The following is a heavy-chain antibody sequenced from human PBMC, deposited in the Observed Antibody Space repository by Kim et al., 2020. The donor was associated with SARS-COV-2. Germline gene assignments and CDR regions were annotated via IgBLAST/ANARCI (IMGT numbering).Heavy chain of an antibody. V-gene: IGHV4-31*03. CDR2: IYYSGST. J-gene: IGHJ6*02. CDR3: ARGSSPDMVRGVIIPKGLYYYYGMDV. Sequence: SETLSLTCTVSGGSISSGGYYWSWIRQHPGKGLEWIGYIYYSGSTYYNPSLKSRVTISVDTSKNQFSLKLSSVTAADTAVYYCARGSSPDMVRGVIIPKGLYYYYGMDVWGQGTTVTVSS. CDR1: GGSISSGGYY. D-gene: IGHD3-10*01.